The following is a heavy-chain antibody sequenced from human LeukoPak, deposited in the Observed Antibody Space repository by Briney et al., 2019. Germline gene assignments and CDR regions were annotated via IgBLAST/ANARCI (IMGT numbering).Heavy chain of an antibody. CDR2: IKQDGSVK. D-gene: IGHD3-3*01. Sequence: TGGSLRLSCAASGFTFTNYWMTWVRQAPGKGLEWVANIKQDGSVKYYVDSVKGRFTISRDIAKNTLYLQMNSLRAEDTGVYYCAKDHYWSIDYWGRGTLVTVSS. J-gene: IGHJ4*02. V-gene: IGHV3-7*01. CDR1: GFTFTNYW. CDR3: AKDHYWSIDY.